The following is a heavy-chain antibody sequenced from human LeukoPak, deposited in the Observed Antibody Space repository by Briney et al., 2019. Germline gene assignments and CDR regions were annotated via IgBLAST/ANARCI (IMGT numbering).Heavy chain of an antibody. J-gene: IGHJ4*02. CDR1: GYTFTGYY. CDR2: INPNSGGT. CDR3: ARDAVILWFGELPPDY. Sequence: ASVKVSCKASGYTFTGYYMYWVRQAPGQGLEWMGWINPNSGGTNYAQKLQGRVTMTTDTSTSTAYMELRSLRSDDTAVYYCARDAVILWFGELPPDYWGQGTLVTVSS. D-gene: IGHD3-10*01. V-gene: IGHV1-2*02.